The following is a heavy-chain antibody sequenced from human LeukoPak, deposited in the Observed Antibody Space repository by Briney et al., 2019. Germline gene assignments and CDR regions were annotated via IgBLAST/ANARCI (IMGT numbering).Heavy chain of an antibody. V-gene: IGHV3-48*04. Sequence: GGSLRLSCAAPGFTFSSYSMNWVRQAPGKGLEWVAYISSTSATIYYADSLQGRFTISRDNAKNSLYLQMNSLRAEDTAVYFCARRAMATDYYYYYMDVCGTGTTVTVSS. CDR1: GFTFSSYS. D-gene: IGHD5-24*01. J-gene: IGHJ6*03. CDR3: ARRAMATDYYYYYMDV. CDR2: ISSTSATI.